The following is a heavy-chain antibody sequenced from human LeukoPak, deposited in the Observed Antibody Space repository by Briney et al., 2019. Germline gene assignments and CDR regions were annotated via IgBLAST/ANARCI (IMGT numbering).Heavy chain of an antibody. CDR2: IYYSGST. D-gene: IGHD6-13*01. Sequence: KPSETLSLTCTVSGGSISSYYWSWIRQPPGKGLEWIGYIYYSGSTNYNPSLKSRVTISVDTSKNQFSLKLSSVTAADTAVYYCARARYSSSIDYWGQGTLVTVSS. J-gene: IGHJ4*02. CDR3: ARARYSSSIDY. CDR1: GGSISSYY. V-gene: IGHV4-59*01.